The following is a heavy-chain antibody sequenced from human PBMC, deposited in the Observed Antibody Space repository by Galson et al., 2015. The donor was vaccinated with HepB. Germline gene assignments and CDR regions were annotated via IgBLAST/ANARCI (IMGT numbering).Heavy chain of an antibody. CDR2: INHSGST. Sequence: ETLSLTCAVYGGSFSGYYWSWIRQPPGKGLEWIREINHSGSTNYNPSLKSRVTISVDTSKNQFSLKLSSVTAADTAVYYCASTRGVYSGSYYNDYWGQGTLVTVSS. J-gene: IGHJ4*02. V-gene: IGHV4-34*01. D-gene: IGHD1-26*01. CDR1: GGSFSGYY. CDR3: ASTRGVYSGSYYNDY.